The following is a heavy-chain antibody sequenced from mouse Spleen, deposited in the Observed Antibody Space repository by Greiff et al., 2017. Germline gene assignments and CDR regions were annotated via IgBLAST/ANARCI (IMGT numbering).Heavy chain of an antibody. CDR1: GFTFTDYY. CDR2: IRNKANGYTT. V-gene: IGHV7-3*01. CDR3: ARWTTGTPFDY. D-gene: IGHD4-1*01. Sequence: EVMLVESGGGLVQPGGSLSLSCAASGFTFTDYYMSWVRQPPGKALEWLGFIRNKANGYTTEYSASVKGRFTISRDNSQSILYLQMNALRAEDSATYYCARWTTGTPFDYWGQGTTLTVSS. J-gene: IGHJ2*01.